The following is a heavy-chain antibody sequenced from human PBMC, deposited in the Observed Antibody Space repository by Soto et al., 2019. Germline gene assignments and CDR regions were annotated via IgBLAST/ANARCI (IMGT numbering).Heavy chain of an antibody. CDR1: GYSFTSYW. V-gene: IGHV5-51*01. D-gene: IGHD6-19*01. CDR3: ARHPNSGWNPLGDYGMDV. J-gene: IGHJ6*02. Sequence: GESLKISCKGSGYSFTSYWIGWVRQMPGKGLEWMGIIYPGDSDTRYSPSFQGQVTISADKSISTAYLQWSSLKASDIAMYYCARHPNSGWNPLGDYGMDVWGQGTTVTVSS. CDR2: IYPGDSDT.